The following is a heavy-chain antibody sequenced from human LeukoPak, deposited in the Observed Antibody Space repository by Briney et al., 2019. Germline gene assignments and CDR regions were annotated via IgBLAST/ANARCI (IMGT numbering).Heavy chain of an antibody. CDR1: GFTFSSYG. V-gene: IGHV3-30*03. CDR3: ATDTWWFDP. Sequence: PGRSLRLSCAASGFTFSSYGMHWVRQAPGKGLEWVAVISYDGSNKYYADSVKGRFTISRDNSKNTLYLQMNSLRAEDRAVYYCATDTWWFDPWGQGTLVTVYS. CDR2: ISYDGSNK. J-gene: IGHJ5*02. D-gene: IGHD5-18*01.